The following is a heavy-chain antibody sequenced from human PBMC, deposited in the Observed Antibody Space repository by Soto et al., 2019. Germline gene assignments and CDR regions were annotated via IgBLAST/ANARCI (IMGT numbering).Heavy chain of an antibody. V-gene: IGHV1-69*01. CDR3: ARVGPAHYYDSSGYYSPLDY. J-gene: IGHJ4*02. CDR1: EDTLSSFV. CDR2: TIPMFGTT. Sequence: QVQLVQSGAEVKKPGSWLKASCKALEDTLSSFVINWGRQAPGKGLEGREGTIPMFGTTNYTRKFRGRVTITAGESTSSVYMELSSLRSEDTAVYYCARVGPAHYYDSSGYYSPLDYWGQGTLVTVSS. D-gene: IGHD3-22*01.